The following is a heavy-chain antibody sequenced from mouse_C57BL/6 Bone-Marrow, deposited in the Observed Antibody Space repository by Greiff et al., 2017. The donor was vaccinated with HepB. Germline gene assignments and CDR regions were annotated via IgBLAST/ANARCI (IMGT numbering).Heavy chain of an antibody. D-gene: IGHD1-1*01. J-gene: IGHJ4*01. Sequence: EVNVVESGGGLVQSGRSLRLSCATSGFTFSDFYMEWVRQAPGKGLEWIAASRNKANDYTTEYSASVKGRFIVSRDTSQSILYLQMNALRAEDTAIYYCARDGALYGSRHYYAMDYWGQGTSVTVSS. CDR1: GFTFSDFY. CDR2: SRNKANDYTT. CDR3: ARDGALYGSRHYYAMDY. V-gene: IGHV7-1*01.